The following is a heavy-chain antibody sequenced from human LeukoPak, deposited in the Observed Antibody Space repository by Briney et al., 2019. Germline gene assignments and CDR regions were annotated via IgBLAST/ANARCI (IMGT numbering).Heavy chain of an antibody. J-gene: IGHJ6*02. CDR3: ARALSLSYGMDV. CDR2: INPNSGGT. Sequence: ASVKVSCKASGYTFTGYYMHWVRQAPGQGLEWMGWINPNSGGTNYAQKFQGRVTMTRDTSISTAYMELSRLRSDDPAVYYCARALSLSYGMDVWGQGTTVTVSS. D-gene: IGHD3-16*01. V-gene: IGHV1-2*02. CDR1: GYTFTGYY.